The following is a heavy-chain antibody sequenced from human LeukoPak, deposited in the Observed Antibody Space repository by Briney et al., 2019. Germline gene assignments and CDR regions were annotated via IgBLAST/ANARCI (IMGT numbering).Heavy chain of an antibody. Sequence: GGSLRLSCAASGFTFSDYYMSWIRQAPGKGLEWVSYISSSGSTIYYADSVKGRFTISRDNAKNSLYLQMNSLRAEDTALYYCAKGATTVTTNSPLDYWGQGALVTVSS. CDR3: AKGATTVTTNSPLDY. V-gene: IGHV3-11*01. CDR2: ISSSGSTI. CDR1: GFTFSDYY. J-gene: IGHJ4*02. D-gene: IGHD4-17*01.